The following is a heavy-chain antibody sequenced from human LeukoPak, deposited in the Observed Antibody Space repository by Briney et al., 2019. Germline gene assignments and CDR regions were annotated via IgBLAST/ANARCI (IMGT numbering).Heavy chain of an antibody. CDR3: ATGGGYSAWDYFDH. CDR2: ISYDGSNK. J-gene: IGHJ4*02. D-gene: IGHD5-18*01. CDR1: GFTFSSYA. Sequence: GGSLRLSCAASGFTFSSYAMHWVRQAPGKGLEWVAVISYDGSNKYYADSVKGRFTISRDNSKNTLYLQMNSLRAEDTAVYYCATGGGYSAWDYFDHWGQGTLVTVSS. V-gene: IGHV3-30*04.